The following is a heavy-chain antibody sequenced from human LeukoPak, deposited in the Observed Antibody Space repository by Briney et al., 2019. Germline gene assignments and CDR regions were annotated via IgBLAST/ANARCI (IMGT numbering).Heavy chain of an antibody. CDR1: GFTFSSYG. CDR3: ATDAATMNNAPDYYFDLDV. Sequence: GRSLRLSCAASGFTFSSYGMHWVRQAPGKGLEWVAVIWYDGSNKYYADSVKGRFTISRDNSKNTLYLQMNGLRADDTAVYYCATDAATMNNAPDYYFDLDVWGQGTTVTVSS. V-gene: IGHV3-33*01. J-gene: IGHJ6*02. D-gene: IGHD1/OR15-1a*01. CDR2: IWYDGSNK.